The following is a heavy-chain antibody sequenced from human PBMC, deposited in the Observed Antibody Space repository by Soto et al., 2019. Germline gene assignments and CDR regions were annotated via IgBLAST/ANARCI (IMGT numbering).Heavy chain of an antibody. CDR1: GVTFGNYI. Sequence: ASVKVSCKASGVTFGNYIISWVRQAPLQVLEWMVGIMPIFGTTYYVQKFQGRVTIYADESTTTVYMELNSLRSDDTAVYVCEAVVGFADFPVFWGQGTTVTFSS. CDR2: IMPIFGTT. CDR3: EAVVGFADFPVF. V-gene: IGHV1-69*13. D-gene: IGHD3-10*01. J-gene: IGHJ6*01.